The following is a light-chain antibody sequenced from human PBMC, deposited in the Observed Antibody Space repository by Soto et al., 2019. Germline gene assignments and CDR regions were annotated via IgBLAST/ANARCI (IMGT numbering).Light chain of an antibody. Sequence: DIVMTQSPDSLAVSLGERATINCKSSQSVLYSSNNKNYLAWYQQKPGQPPKLLIYWASTRESGVPGRCSGRGSGTDSTLTISSLQAEDVAVYYCQQYYSTPRTFGQGTKGEIK. V-gene: IGKV4-1*01. CDR2: WAS. CDR1: QSVLYSSNNKNY. J-gene: IGKJ1*01. CDR3: QQYYSTPRT.